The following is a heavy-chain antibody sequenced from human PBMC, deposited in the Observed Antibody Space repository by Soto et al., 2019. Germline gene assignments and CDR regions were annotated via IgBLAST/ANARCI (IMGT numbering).Heavy chain of an antibody. CDR2: IIPIFGTA. CDR1: GGTFSNYA. J-gene: IGHJ4*02. D-gene: IGHD3-22*01. CDR3: ARSPYSSGYYYAIDY. V-gene: IGHV1-69*13. Sequence: SVKVSCKASGGTFSNYAISWVRQAPGQGLEWMGGIIPIFGTANYAQKFQGRVTITADESTSTAYMELSSLRSEDTAVYYCARSPYSSGYYYAIDYWGQGTQVTVSS.